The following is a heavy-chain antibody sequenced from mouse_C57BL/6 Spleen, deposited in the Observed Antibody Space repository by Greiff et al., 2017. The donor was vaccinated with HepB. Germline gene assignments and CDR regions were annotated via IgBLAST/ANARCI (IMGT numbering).Heavy chain of an antibody. CDR1: GFTFSDYY. J-gene: IGHJ2*01. D-gene: IGHD2-1*01. Sequence: EVQLVESEGGLVQPGSSMKLSCTASGFTFSDYYMAWVRQVPEKGLEWVANINYDGSSTYYLDSLKSRFIISRDNAKNILYLQMSSLKSEDTATYYCARAGGNYLYYFDYWGQGTTLTVSS. CDR2: INYDGSST. V-gene: IGHV5-16*01. CDR3: ARAGGNYLYYFDY.